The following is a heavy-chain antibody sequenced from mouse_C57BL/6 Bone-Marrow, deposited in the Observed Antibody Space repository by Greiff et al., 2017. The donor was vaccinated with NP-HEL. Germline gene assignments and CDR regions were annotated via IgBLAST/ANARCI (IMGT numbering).Heavy chain of an antibody. J-gene: IGHJ3*01. CDR3: ARGWGNFAWFAY. D-gene: IGHD2-1*01. CDR2: INYDGSST. Sequence: EVHLVESEGGLVQPGSSMKLSCTASGFTFSDYYMAWVRQVPEKGLEWVANINYDGSSTYYLDSLKSRFIISRDNAKNILYLQMSSLKSEDTATYYCARGWGNFAWFAYWGQGTLVTVSA. CDR1: GFTFSDYY. V-gene: IGHV5-16*01.